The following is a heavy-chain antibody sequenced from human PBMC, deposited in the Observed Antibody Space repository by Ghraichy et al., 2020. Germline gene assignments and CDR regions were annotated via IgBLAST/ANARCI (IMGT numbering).Heavy chain of an antibody. CDR1: GGSISISNYY. V-gene: IGHV4-39*01. Sequence: SQTLSLTCNVSGGSISISNYYWGWIRQPPGKALEWFGTIYYTGTTYYNPSLKSRVTISVDTSKNQFSLKLSSVAAADTAVYYCARFVDPLKAFDIWGQGTMVTVSS. CDR3: ARFVDPLKAFDI. CDR2: IYYTGTT. D-gene: IGHD3/OR15-3a*01. J-gene: IGHJ3*02.